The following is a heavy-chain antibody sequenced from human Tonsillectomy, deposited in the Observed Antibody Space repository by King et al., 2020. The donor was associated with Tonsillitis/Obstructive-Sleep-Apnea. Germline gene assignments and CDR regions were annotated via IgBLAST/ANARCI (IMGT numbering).Heavy chain of an antibody. J-gene: IGHJ4*02. D-gene: IGHD6-13*01. V-gene: IGHV4-39*01. Sequence: VQLQESGPGLVKPSETLSLTCTVSGGSISSSSYYWGWIRQPPGKGLEWIGSIYYSGGTYYNPSLKSRVTISVDTSKNQFSLKLSSVTAADTAVYYCASPPSYSRSAEDYWGQGSLVTVSS. CDR2: IYYSGGT. CDR3: ASPPSYSRSAEDY. CDR1: GGSISSSSYY.